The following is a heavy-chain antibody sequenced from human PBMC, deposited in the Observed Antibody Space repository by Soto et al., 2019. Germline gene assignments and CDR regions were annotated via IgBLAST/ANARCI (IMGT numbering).Heavy chain of an antibody. J-gene: IGHJ4*02. CDR3: ARVFSNFWSYFDH. CDR1: GGSLPLGSYS. V-gene: IGHV4-30-2*01. CDR2: IYHSGST. D-gene: IGHD1-7*01. Sequence: SETLSLTCAVSGGSLPLGSYSWSWIRQPPGKGLEWIGNIYHSGSTYYNPSLRSRVTISVDRSKNQFSLKLTSVTAADTAVYFCARVFSNFWSYFDHWGQGALVTVSS.